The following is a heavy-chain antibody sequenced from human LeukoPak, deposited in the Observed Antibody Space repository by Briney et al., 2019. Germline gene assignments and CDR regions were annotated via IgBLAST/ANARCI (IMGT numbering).Heavy chain of an antibody. CDR2: INPNSGDT. CDR1: GYTFTGYY. V-gene: IGHV1-2*02. D-gene: IGHD3-10*02. Sequence: ASVKVSCKASGYTFTGYYLPWVRQAPGQGLEWMGWINPNSGDTNYAQKFQGRVTMTRDTSINTAYMELSRLRSDDTAVYHCARDLTMFVVVPGYWGQGTLVTVSS. J-gene: IGHJ4*02. CDR3: ARDLTMFVVVPGY.